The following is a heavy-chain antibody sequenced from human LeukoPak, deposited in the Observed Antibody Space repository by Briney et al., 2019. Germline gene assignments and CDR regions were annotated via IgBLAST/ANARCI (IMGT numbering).Heavy chain of an antibody. D-gene: IGHD5-18*01. V-gene: IGHV4-39*01. CDR3: ARHLSGTAMAHYFDF. CDR1: GGSISSTSHY. J-gene: IGHJ4*02. CDR2: MHYSGYT. Sequence: PSETLSLTCTVSGGSISSTSHYWSWIRQSPGKGLEWIGSMHYSGYTYYHPSLKSRLTISVDTSKNQFSLKLYSVTASDAAIYYCARHLSGTAMAHYFDFWGQGTLVTVSS.